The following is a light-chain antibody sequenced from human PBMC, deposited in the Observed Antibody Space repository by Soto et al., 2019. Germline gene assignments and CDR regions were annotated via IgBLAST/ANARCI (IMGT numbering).Light chain of an antibody. CDR1: QDISNY. CDR3: QQGYTSAIT. J-gene: IGKJ5*01. Sequence: DIQMTQSPSSLSASVGDRVTITCQASQDISNYLIWYQQKPGKAPKCLIYDASNLQSGVPSRFSGSGSGTDFTLTVNSLQPEDFATYYCQQGYTSAITFGQGTRLEIK. CDR2: DAS. V-gene: IGKV1-39*01.